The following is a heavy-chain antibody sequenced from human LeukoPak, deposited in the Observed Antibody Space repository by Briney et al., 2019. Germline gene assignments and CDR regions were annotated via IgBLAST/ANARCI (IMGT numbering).Heavy chain of an antibody. CDR2: ISSSGSTI. V-gene: IGHV3-11*04. CDR3: ARDVGIAAAGSFLDY. CDR1: GFTFSDYY. Sequence: GGSLRLSCAASGFTFSDYYMSWIRQAPGKGLEWVSYISSSGSTIYYADSVKGRFTISRDNAKNSLYLQMNSLRAEHTAVYYCARDVGIAAAGSFLDYWGQGTLVTVSS. D-gene: IGHD6-13*01. J-gene: IGHJ4*02.